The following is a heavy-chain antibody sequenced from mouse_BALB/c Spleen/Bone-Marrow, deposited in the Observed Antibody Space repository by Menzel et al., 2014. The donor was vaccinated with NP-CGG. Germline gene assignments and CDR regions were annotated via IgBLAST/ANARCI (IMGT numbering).Heavy chain of an antibody. CDR3: ARRYYGSTFDY. V-gene: IGHV1-4*01. D-gene: IGHD1-1*01. CDR1: GYTFTSYT. CDR2: INPSSGYT. Sequence: VQLVESGAELARPGASVKMSCKASGYTFTSYTMHWVKQRPGQGLEWIGYINPSSGYTNYNQKFKDKATLTADKSSSTACMQLSSLTSEDSAVYYCARRYYGSTFDYWGQGTTLTVSS. J-gene: IGHJ2*01.